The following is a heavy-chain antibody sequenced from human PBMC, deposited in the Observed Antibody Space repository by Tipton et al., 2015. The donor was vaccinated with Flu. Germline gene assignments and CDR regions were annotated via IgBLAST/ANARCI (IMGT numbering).Heavy chain of an antibody. V-gene: IGHV4-38-2*01. CDR2: IHRSGNT. CDR1: GDSIGSDYY. Sequence: TLSLTCSVSGDSIGSDYYWGWIRQPPGKGLEWLGNIHRSGNTYYNSSLKSRVTISLDKSKNQFSLRLVSMTATDTAVYYCAKRVGPFGAVIEDDAFDIWGQGTMVTVSS. D-gene: IGHD3-16*02. CDR3: AKRVGPFGAVIEDDAFDI. J-gene: IGHJ3*02.